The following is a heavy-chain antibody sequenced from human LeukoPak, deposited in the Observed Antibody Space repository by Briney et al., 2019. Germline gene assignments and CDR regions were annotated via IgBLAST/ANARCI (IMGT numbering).Heavy chain of an antibody. CDR3: ARDRVLDYYDSSGYYPDY. D-gene: IGHD3-22*01. V-gene: IGHV3-33*01. J-gene: IGHJ4*02. Sequence: PGGSLRLSCAASGFTFSSYGMHWVRQAPGKGLEWVAVIWYDGSNKYYAGSVKGRFTISRDNSKNTLYLQMNSLRAEDTAVYYCARDRVLDYYDSSGYYPDYWGQGTLVTVSS. CDR2: IWYDGSNK. CDR1: GFTFSSYG.